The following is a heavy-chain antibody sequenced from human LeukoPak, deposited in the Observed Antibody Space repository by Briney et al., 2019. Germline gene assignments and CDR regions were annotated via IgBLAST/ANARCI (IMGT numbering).Heavy chain of an antibody. CDR1: GGPISSYY. J-gene: IGHJ5*02. CDR3: ARVGAGIAAAGRWFDP. V-gene: IGHV4-59*01. D-gene: IGHD6-13*01. Sequence: PSETLSLTCTVSGGPISSYYWSWIRQPPGKGLEWIGYIYYSGSTNYNPPLKSRVTISVDTSKNQFSLKLSSVTAADTAVYYCARVGAGIAAAGRWFDPWGQGTLVTVSS. CDR2: IYYSGST.